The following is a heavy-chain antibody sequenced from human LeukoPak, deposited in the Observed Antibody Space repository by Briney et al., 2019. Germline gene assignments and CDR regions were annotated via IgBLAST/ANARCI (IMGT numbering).Heavy chain of an antibody. D-gene: IGHD2-2*01. Sequence: SETLSLTCTVSGGSISSSSYYWGWIRQPPGKGLEWIGSIYYSGSTYYNPSLKSRVTISVDTSKNQFSLKLSSVTAADTAVYYCARPDLVLCPAQGYPWCFAFDIWGQGTMVTVSS. V-gene: IGHV4-39*01. CDR3: ARPDLVLCPAQGYPWCFAFDI. J-gene: IGHJ3*02. CDR1: GGSISSSSYY. CDR2: IYYSGST.